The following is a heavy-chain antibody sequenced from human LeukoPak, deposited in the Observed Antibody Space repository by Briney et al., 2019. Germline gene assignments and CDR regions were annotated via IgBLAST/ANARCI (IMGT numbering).Heavy chain of an antibody. CDR3: AREVPGTSRRQYHAFDI. V-gene: IGHV3-48*01. CDR2: ICSSRSTI. Sequence: GGSLRLSCAASGLTFDDYAMHWVRHAPGKGLEWGSYICSSRSTIYSADPAKGRFTISRANAKNSLYLHMNSLRAQARAVFYCAREVPGTSRRQYHAFDIWGQGAMVTVSS. J-gene: IGHJ3*02. D-gene: IGHD2-2*01. CDR1: GLTFDDYA.